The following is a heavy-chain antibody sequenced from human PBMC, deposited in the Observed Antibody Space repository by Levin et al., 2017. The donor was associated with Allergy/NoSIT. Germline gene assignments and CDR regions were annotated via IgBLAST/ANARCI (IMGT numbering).Heavy chain of an antibody. CDR3: ARDRSYDILTGYSGFATGFDY. Sequence: PSPTLSLPCTVSGGSIRSYYWSWIRQPPGKGLEWIGYIYYSGSTNYNPSPKSRVTISVDTSKNQFSLKLSSVTAADTAVYYCARDRSYDILTGYSGFATGFDYWGQGTLVTVSS. J-gene: IGHJ4*02. CDR2: IYYSGST. V-gene: IGHV4-59*01. CDR1: GGSIRSYY. D-gene: IGHD3-9*01.